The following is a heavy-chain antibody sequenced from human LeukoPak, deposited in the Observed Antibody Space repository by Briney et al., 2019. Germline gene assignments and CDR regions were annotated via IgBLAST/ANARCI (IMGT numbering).Heavy chain of an antibody. CDR3: ARDPPDFGVDG. V-gene: IGHV3-48*03. CDR2: IGRSGSII. J-gene: IGHJ4*02. D-gene: IGHD3-10*01. CDR1: GFTFSSYD. Sequence: QPGGSLRLSCAASGFTFSSYDINWVRQAPGKGVEWVAHIGRSGSIIYYADSVKGRFTVSRDNANNSVYLQMNSLRAEDTAVYYCARDPPDFGVDGWGQGTLVTVSS.